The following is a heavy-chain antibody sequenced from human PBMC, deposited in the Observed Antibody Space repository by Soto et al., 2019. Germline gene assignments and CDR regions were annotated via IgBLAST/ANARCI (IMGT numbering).Heavy chain of an antibody. Sequence: ASVKVSCKASGYTFTGYYMHWVRQAPGQGLEWMGWINPNSGGTNYAQKFQGRVTMTRDTSISTAYMELSRLRSDDTAVYYCARSNYYDSSGYSLYYYYGMDVWGQGTTVTVSS. CDR2: INPNSGGT. J-gene: IGHJ6*02. CDR1: GYTFTGYY. V-gene: IGHV1-2*02. CDR3: ARSNYYDSSGYSLYYYYGMDV. D-gene: IGHD3-22*01.